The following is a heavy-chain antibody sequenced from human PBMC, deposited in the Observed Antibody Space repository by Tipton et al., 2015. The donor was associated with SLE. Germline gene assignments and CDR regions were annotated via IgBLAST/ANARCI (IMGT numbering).Heavy chain of an antibody. J-gene: IGHJ4*02. CDR3: VRPAPVYSSSYEMPHIDF. CDR2: IYFTGRS. Sequence: TLSLTCTVSGDSIGRSNNYWGWVRHTPGKGLEWIGSIYFTGRSYSQPSLKTRDSISVDTTRNDFSLKLTSVTAADTAVYFCVRPAPVYSSSYEMPHIDFWGLGTLVTV. D-gene: IGHD4-11*01. V-gene: IGHV4-39*02. CDR1: GDSIGRSNNY.